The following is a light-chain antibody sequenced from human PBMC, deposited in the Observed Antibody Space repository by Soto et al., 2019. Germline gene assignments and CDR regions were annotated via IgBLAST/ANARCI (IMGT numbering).Light chain of an antibody. V-gene: IGKV1-39*01. J-gene: IGKJ3*01. Sequence: DIQMTQSPSSLSASVGDSVTVTCRASHNINNYLNWYQQKPGKAPKLLIYAASNLQSGVPSRFSGSGSVTDFTLTISSLQPEDFATYYCQQSYSTPPEPTFGPGTKVDIK. CDR3: QQSYSTPPEPT. CDR1: HNINNY. CDR2: AAS.